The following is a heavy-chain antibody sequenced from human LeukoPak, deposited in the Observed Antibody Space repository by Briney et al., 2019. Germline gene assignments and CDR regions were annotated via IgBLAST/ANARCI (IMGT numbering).Heavy chain of an antibody. CDR2: IRSKANSYAT. Sequence: GGSLRLSCAASGFTFSGSAMHWVRQASGKGLEWVGRIRSKANSYATAYAASVKGRFTISRDDSKNTAYLQMNSLKTEDTAVYYCTRLNLGYCSGGSCLPPVAGKKDWGQGTLVTVSS. D-gene: IGHD2-15*01. CDR3: TRLNLGYCSGGSCLPPVAGKKD. CDR1: GFTFSGSA. J-gene: IGHJ4*02. V-gene: IGHV3-73*01.